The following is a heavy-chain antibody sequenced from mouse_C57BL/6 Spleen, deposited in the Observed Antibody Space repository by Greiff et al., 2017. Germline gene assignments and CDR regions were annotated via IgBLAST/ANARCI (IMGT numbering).Heavy chain of an antibody. Sequence: VQLQQSGPELVKPGASVKISCKASGYAFSSSWMNWVKQRPGKGLEWIGRIYPGDGDTNYNGKFKGKATLTADKSSSTAYMQLSSLTSEDSSVYFCARDGYYLAYWGQGTRVTVSA. CDR3: ARDGYYLAY. V-gene: IGHV1-82*01. CDR2: IYPGDGDT. D-gene: IGHD2-3*01. CDR1: GYAFSSSW. J-gene: IGHJ3*01.